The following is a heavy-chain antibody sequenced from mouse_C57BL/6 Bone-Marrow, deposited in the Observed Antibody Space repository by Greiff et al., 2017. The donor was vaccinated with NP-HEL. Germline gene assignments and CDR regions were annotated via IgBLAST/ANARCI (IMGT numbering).Heavy chain of an antibody. CDR3: AREGENWVFDY. Sequence: QLQQSGAELVRPGTSVKVSCKASGYAFTNYLIEWVKQRPGQGLEWIGVINPGSGGTNYNEKFKGKATLTADKSSSTAYMQLSSLPSEDSAVYFCAREGENWVFDYWGQGTTLTVSS. V-gene: IGHV1-54*01. J-gene: IGHJ2*01. D-gene: IGHD4-1*01. CDR1: GYAFTNYL. CDR2: INPGSGGT.